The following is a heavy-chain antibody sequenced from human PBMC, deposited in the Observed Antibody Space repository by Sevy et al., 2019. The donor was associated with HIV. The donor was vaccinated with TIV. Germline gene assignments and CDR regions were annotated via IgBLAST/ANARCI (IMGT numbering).Heavy chain of an antibody. CDR3: VKEIASYDYVWGSYRPRVFDY. V-gene: IGHV3-64D*06. D-gene: IGHD3-16*02. Sequence: GGSLRLSCSASGFTFSSYAMHWVRQAPGKGLEYVSAISSNGGNTYYADSVKGRFTISRDNSKNTLYLQMSSLRAEDTAVYYCVKEIASYDYVWGSYRPRVFDYWGQGTLVTVSS. CDR1: GFTFSSYA. J-gene: IGHJ4*02. CDR2: ISSNGGNT.